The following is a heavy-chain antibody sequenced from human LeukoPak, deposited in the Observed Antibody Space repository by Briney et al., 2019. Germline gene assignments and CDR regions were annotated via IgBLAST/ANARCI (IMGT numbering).Heavy chain of an antibody. Sequence: SETLSLTCAVYGGSFSGYYWSWIRQPLGKGLEWIGEINHSGSTNYNPSLKSRVTMSVDTSKNQFSLKLSSVTAADTAAYYCARLGYCSGGSCYYYYYMDVWGKGTTVTVSS. CDR3: ARLGYCSGGSCYYYYYMDV. D-gene: IGHD2-15*01. CDR2: INHSGST. J-gene: IGHJ6*03. V-gene: IGHV4-34*01. CDR1: GGSFSGYY.